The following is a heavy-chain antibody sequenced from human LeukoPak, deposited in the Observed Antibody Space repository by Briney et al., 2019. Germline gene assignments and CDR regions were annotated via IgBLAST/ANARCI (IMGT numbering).Heavy chain of an antibody. Sequence: ASVKVSCKVSGYTLTELSMHWVRQAPGKGLEWMGGFDPEDGETIYAQKFQGRVTMTEDTSTDTAYMELSSLRSEDTAVYYCAKEGGYSYGNQFDYWGQGTLVTVSS. D-gene: IGHD5-18*01. CDR1: GYTLTELS. CDR2: FDPEDGET. CDR3: AKEGGYSYGNQFDY. J-gene: IGHJ4*02. V-gene: IGHV1-24*01.